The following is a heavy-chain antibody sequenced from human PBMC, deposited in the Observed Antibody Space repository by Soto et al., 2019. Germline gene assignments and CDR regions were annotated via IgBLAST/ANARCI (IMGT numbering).Heavy chain of an antibody. CDR3: ASGGPLGMAAAGSNWFDP. D-gene: IGHD6-13*01. J-gene: IGHJ5*02. CDR2: INPNSGGT. V-gene: IGHV1-2*04. Sequence: QVQLVQSGAEVKKPGASVKVSCKASGYTFTGYYMHWVRQAPGQGLEWMGWINPNSGGTNYAQKFQGWVTMTRDTSISAAYMELSRLRSDDTAVYYCASGGPLGMAAAGSNWFDPWGQGTLVTVSS. CDR1: GYTFTGYY.